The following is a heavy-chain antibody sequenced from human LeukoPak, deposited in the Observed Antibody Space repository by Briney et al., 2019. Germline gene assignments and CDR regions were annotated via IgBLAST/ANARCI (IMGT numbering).Heavy chain of an antibody. CDR1: GFTFSSYS. V-gene: IGHV3-21*01. D-gene: IGHD1-26*01. CDR2: IGTSGSYI. J-gene: IGHJ6*03. CDR3: AKEGGVYSTPYYMDV. Sequence: GGSLRLSCAASGFTFSSYSMNWVRQAPEKGLEWVSSIGTSGSYIYYTDSVKGRFTISRDNAKNSLYLQMNSLRAEDTAVYYCAKEGGVYSTPYYMDVWGKGTRSPSP.